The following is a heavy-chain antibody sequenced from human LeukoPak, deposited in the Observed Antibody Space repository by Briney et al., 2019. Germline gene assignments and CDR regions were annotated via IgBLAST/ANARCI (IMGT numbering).Heavy chain of an antibody. Sequence: SETLSLTCAVYGGSFSGYYWSWIRQPPGKGLEWIGEINHSGSTNYNPSLKSRVTISVDTSKNQFSLKLSSVTAADTAVYYCARSLTVVTYFGYWGQGTLVTVSS. J-gene: IGHJ4*02. CDR2: INHSGST. V-gene: IGHV4-34*01. CDR1: GGSFSGYY. D-gene: IGHD4-23*01. CDR3: ARSLTVVTYFGY.